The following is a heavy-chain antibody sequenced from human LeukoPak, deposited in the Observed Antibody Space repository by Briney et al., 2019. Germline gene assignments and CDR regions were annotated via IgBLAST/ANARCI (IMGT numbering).Heavy chain of an antibody. CDR2: ISGSGGDT. CDR1: GFTFSTYA. V-gene: IGHV3-23*01. CDR3: AKRQAYGHIDY. D-gene: IGHD3-16*01. J-gene: IGHJ4*02. Sequence: GGSLRLPCAASGFTFSTYAMSWVRQAPGKGLEWVSGISGSGGDTYYADSVKGRFTISRDNSKNTLYLQMNSLRAEDTAVYYCAKRQAYGHIDYWGQGTLVSVSS.